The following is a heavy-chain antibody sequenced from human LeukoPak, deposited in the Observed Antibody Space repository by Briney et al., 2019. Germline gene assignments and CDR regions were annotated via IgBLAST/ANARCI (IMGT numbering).Heavy chain of an antibody. Sequence: GASVKVSCKASGYTFTSYGISWVRQAPGQGLEWMGWINPNSGGTNYAQKFQGRVTMTRDTSISTAYMELSRLRSDDTAVYYCARGEYDSSGYYHLWGQGTLVTVSS. D-gene: IGHD3-22*01. CDR1: GYTFTSYG. V-gene: IGHV1-2*02. CDR2: INPNSGGT. CDR3: ARGEYDSSGYYHL. J-gene: IGHJ4*02.